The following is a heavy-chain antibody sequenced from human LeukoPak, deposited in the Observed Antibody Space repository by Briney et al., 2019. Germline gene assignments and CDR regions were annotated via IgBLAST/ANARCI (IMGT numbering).Heavy chain of an antibody. CDR3: ARDRDSSGSWEVNFDH. CDR1: GLTFSSYG. V-gene: IGHV3-7*01. D-gene: IGHD6-13*01. Sequence: PGGSLRLSCAASGLTFSSYGMHWVRQAPGKGLEWVASIKHDGSEKYYVDSVKGRFTISRDDAKNSLYLQMNSLRAEDTAVYYCARDRDSSGSWEVNFDHWGQGTLVAVSS. J-gene: IGHJ4*02. CDR2: IKHDGSEK.